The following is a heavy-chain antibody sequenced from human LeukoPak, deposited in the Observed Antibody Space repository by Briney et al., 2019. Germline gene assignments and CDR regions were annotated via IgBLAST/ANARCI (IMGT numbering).Heavy chain of an antibody. CDR2: INHSGST. CDR3: ARVITMVRGVIRRGGGWYFDY. D-gene: IGHD3-10*01. CDR1: GGSFSGYY. J-gene: IGHJ4*02. Sequence: SETLSLTCAVYGGSFSGYYWSWIRQPPGKGLEWIGEINHSGSTNYNPSLKSRVTISVDTSKNQFSLKLSSVTAADTAVYYCARVITMVRGVIRRGGGWYFDYWGQGTLVTVSS. V-gene: IGHV4-34*01.